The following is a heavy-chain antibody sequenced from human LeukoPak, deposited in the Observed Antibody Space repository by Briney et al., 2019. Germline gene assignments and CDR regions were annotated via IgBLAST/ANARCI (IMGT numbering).Heavy chain of an antibody. Sequence: GRSLRLSCAASGFTFDHYAMHWVRQAPGKGLEWVSSISWNSGTVDHADSVKGRFTISRDNAKNSLYLQMNSLRTEDMAFYYCARDVWPYTYYYDTHPLGGGFDCWGQGTLVTVSS. J-gene: IGHJ4*02. D-gene: IGHD3-22*01. CDR2: ISWNSGTV. CDR1: GFTFDHYA. CDR3: ARDVWPYTYYYDTHPLGGGFDC. V-gene: IGHV3-9*03.